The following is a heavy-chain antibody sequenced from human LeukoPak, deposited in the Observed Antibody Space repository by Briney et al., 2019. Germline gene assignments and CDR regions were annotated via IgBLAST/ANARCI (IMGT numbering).Heavy chain of an antibody. J-gene: IGHJ4*02. CDR2: INPNSGGT. D-gene: IGHD5-18*01. Sequence: GASVKVSCKASGYTFTAYYIHWVRQAPGQGLEWMGCINPNSGGTNFAQKFQGRVTMTGDTSISTAYMEMSRVTSDDTAVYYCVPGFLGTAMVTTLRDYWGQGTLVTVST. V-gene: IGHV1-2*02. CDR1: GYTFTAYY. CDR3: VPGFLGTAMVTTLRDY.